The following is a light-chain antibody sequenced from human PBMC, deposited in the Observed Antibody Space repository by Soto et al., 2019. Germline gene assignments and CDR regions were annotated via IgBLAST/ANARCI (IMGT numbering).Light chain of an antibody. CDR1: QSVSSY. J-gene: IGKJ1*01. Sequence: EIVLTQSPGTLSLSPGEGATLSCRASQSVSSYLAWYQQKPGQAPRLLIYGASTRATGIPDRFSGSGSGTDFTLTISRLEPEDFAVFYCQQYGSSLPWTFGQGTKVDI. CDR3: QQYGSSLPWT. CDR2: GAS. V-gene: IGKV3-20*01.